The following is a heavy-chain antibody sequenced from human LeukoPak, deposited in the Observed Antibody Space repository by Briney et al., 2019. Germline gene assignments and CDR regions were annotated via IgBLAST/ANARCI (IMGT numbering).Heavy chain of an antibody. Sequence: SETLSLTCAVYGGSFSGYYWSWIRQPPGKGLEWIGEINHSGSTNYNPSLKSRVTISVDTSKNQFSLKLSSVTAADTAVYYCARGITQWNNWFDPWGQGTLVTVSS. CDR3: ARGITQWNNWFDP. D-gene: IGHD3-16*01. V-gene: IGHV4-34*01. CDR1: GGSFSGYY. J-gene: IGHJ5*02. CDR2: INHSGST.